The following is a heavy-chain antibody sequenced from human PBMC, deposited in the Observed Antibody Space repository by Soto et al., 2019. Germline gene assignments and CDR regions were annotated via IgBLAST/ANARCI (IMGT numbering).Heavy chain of an antibody. J-gene: IGHJ6*02. D-gene: IGHD6-25*01. CDR3: ARCVRHRPFDGGFGLDV. V-gene: IGHV4-31*03. CDR2: VYYSGIT. Sequence: QVQLQESGPGLLKPSQILSLTCSVSGGSISSGGYYWTWIRQRPGKGLEWIGFVYYSGITYHSPSLESRLSMSVDMSQNQFSLRLTSVTAADTAVYYCARCVRHRPFDGGFGLDVWGQGTTVTVS. CDR1: GGSISSGGYY.